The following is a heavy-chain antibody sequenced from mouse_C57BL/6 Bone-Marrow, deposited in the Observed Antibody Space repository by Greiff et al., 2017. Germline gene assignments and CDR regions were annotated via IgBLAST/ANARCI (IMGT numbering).Heavy chain of an antibody. D-gene: IGHD1-3*01. CDR1: GYTFTDYE. CDR3: TGHAEVYYCAMDY. V-gene: IGHV1-15*01. Sequence: LQESGAELVRPGASVTLSCKASGYTFTDYEMHWVKQTPVHGLEWIGAIDPETGGTAYNQKFKGKAILTADKSSSTAYMELRSLTSEDSAVYYCTGHAEVYYCAMDYWGQGTSVTVSS. J-gene: IGHJ4*01. CDR2: IDPETGGT.